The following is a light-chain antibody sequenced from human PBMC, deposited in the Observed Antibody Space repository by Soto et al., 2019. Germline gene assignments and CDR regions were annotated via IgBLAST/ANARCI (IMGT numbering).Light chain of an antibody. CDR3: AAWDDSLNGFYV. Sequence: QSVLTQPPSASGTPGQRVTIPCSGSSSNIGSNTVNWYRQLPGTAPKLLIYSNNQRPSGVPDRFSGSKSGTSASLAISGLQSEDEADYYCAAWDDSLNGFYVFGTGTKVTVL. V-gene: IGLV1-44*01. CDR1: SSNIGSNT. J-gene: IGLJ1*01. CDR2: SNN.